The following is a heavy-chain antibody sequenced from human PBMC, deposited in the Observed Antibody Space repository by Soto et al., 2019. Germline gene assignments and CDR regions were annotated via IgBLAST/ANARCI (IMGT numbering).Heavy chain of an antibody. J-gene: IGHJ4*02. D-gene: IGHD3-10*01. CDR1: GYTFTSYA. Sequence: ASVKVSCKASGYTFTSYAMHWVRQAPGQRLEWMGWINAGNGNTKYSQKFQGRVTITRDTSASTAYMELSSLRSEDTAVYYCARARRTMVRGVNWAPRYWGQGTLVTVSS. V-gene: IGHV1-3*01. CDR2: INAGNGNT. CDR3: ARARRTMVRGVNWAPRY.